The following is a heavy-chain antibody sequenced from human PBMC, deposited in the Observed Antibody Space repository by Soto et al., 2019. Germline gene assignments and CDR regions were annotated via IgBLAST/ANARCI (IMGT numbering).Heavy chain of an antibody. J-gene: IGHJ1*01. CDR3: ARLPKGSLVTA. D-gene: IGHD2-21*02. CDR2: ISSSSDST. CDR1: GFRFSEHS. V-gene: IGHV3-48*02. Sequence: LVESGGGLVYPGGSLTLSCVGSGFRFSEHSMNWVRQAPGKGLQWVSYISSSSDSTYYADSVKGRFTVSRDNAKNALFLQMNSLRDVDTATYYCARLPKGSLVTAWGQGVRVTVSS.